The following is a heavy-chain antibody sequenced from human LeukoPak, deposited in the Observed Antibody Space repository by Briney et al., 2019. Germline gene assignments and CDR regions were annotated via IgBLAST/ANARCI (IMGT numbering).Heavy chain of an antibody. D-gene: IGHD3-3*01. CDR2: IYPKNGGT. CDR1: GYTFTGYY. Sequence: ASVKVSCKASGYTFTGYYIHWVRQAPGQGLEWMGWIYPKNGGTNYAQKFQDRVTMTRDTSITTAYMELSRLRSDDTAVYYCASVTWSDKLSDFDYWGQGTLVAVSS. V-gene: IGHV1-2*02. J-gene: IGHJ4*02. CDR3: ASVTWSDKLSDFDY.